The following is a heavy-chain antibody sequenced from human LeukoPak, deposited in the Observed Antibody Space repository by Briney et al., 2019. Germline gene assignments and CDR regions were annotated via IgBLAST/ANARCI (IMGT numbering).Heavy chain of an antibody. Sequence: SETLSLTCTVSGGSISSYYWSWIRQPPGKGLEWIGYIYYSGSTNYNPSLKSRVTISVDTSKNQFSLKLSSVTAADTAVYYCARGQVGRAGTFRIWAYFDHWGQGTLVIVSS. CDR3: ARGQVGRAGTFRIWAYFDH. CDR2: IYYSGST. J-gene: IGHJ4*02. CDR1: GGSISSYY. D-gene: IGHD6-19*01. V-gene: IGHV4-59*12.